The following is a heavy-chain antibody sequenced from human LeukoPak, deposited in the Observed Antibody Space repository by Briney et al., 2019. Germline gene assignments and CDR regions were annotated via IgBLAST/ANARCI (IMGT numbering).Heavy chain of an antibody. Sequence: PSETLSLTCAVSGGSISSSNWWSWVRQPPGKGLEWIGSIYYSGSTYYNPSLKSRVTISVDTSKNQFSLKLSSVTAADTAVYYCARVHPFDYWGQGTLVIVSS. J-gene: IGHJ4*02. CDR2: IYYSGST. V-gene: IGHV4-4*02. CDR1: GGSISSSNW. CDR3: ARVHPFDY. D-gene: IGHD3-10*01.